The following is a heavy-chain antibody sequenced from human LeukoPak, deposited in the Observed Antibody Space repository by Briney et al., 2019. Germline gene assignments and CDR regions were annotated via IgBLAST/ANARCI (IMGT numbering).Heavy chain of an antibody. CDR1: GFTFSSYA. CDR3: AKDPLDFWSGYYD. CDR2: ISGSGGST. J-gene: IGHJ4*02. D-gene: IGHD3-3*01. V-gene: IGHV3-23*01. Sequence: HAGGTLRLSCAASGFTFSSYAMSWVRQAPGKGLEWVSAISGSGGSTYCADSVKGRFTISRDNSKNTLYLQMNSLRAEDTAVYYCAKDPLDFWSGYYDWGQGTLVTVSS.